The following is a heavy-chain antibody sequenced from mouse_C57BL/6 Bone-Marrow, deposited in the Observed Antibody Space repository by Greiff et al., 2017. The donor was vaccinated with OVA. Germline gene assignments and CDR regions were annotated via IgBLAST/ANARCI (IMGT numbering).Heavy chain of an antibody. V-gene: IGHV14-3*01. CDR3: ARDYDYRGYFDY. D-gene: IGHD2-4*01. J-gene: IGHJ2*01. Sequence: VQLKESVAELVRPGASVKLSCTASGFTIKNTYMHWVKQRPEQGLEWIGRIDPANGNTKYAPKFQGKATITADTSSNTAYLQLSSLTSEDTAIYYCARDYDYRGYFDYWGQGTTLTVSS. CDR2: IDPANGNT. CDR1: GFTIKNTY.